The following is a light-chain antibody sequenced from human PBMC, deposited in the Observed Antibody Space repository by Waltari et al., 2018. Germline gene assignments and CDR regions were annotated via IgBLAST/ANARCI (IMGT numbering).Light chain of an antibody. CDR3: FSYAGGSTAV. V-gene: IGLV2-23*01. Sequence: QSALTQPASVSGSPGQSIPIPSTGSRGDVGSLTFIPWYQQHPGSVPKLIIYEGTKRPSGISNRFSASKSGNTASLTVSGLQAEDEADYYCFSYAGGSTAVFGGGTQLTVL. J-gene: IGLJ7*01. CDR2: EGT. CDR1: RGDVGSLTF.